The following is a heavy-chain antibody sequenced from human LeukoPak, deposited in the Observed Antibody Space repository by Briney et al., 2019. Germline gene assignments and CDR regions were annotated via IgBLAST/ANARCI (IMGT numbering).Heavy chain of an antibody. D-gene: IGHD3-10*01. V-gene: IGHV3-73*01. CDR2: IRSKANSYAT. CDR3: TRLLYGPGTDY. Sequence: GGSLRLSCAASGFTFSGSAMHWVRQASGKGLEWVGRIRSKANSYATAYAASVKGRFTISRDDSKNTAYLQMNSLKTEDTAVYYCTRLLYGPGTDYWGQGTLVTVSS. J-gene: IGHJ4*02. CDR1: GFTFSGSA.